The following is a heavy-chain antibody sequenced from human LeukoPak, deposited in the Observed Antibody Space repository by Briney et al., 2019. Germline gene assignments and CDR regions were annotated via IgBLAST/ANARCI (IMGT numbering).Heavy chain of an antibody. CDR2: IKQGGGEK. V-gene: IGHV3-7*01. J-gene: IGHJ6*04. CDR1: GFTFSGYW. Sequence: GGSLRLSCAASGFTFSGYWMSWLRQAPGKGLEWVANIKQGGGEKYYVDSVKGRFTISRDNAKHSLYLQMNSLRAEDTAVYYCARDRGFGQADVWGKGTTVTVSS. CDR3: ARDRGFGQADV. D-gene: IGHD3-10*01.